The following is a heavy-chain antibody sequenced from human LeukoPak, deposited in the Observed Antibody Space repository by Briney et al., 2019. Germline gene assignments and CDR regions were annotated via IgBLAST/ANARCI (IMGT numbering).Heavy chain of an antibody. J-gene: IGHJ4*02. D-gene: IGHD3-10*01. CDR2: IYRRGNT. CDR3: ARVARGYYGSRRFDY. V-gene: IGHV4-39*01. Sequence: SETLSLTCTVSGGSISSSSDYWAWIRQPPGKGLEWIGSIYRRGNTFYNPSLKSRVTISVDTSKNQFSLKLSSVTAAETAVYHCARVARGYYGSRRFDYWGQGTLVTVSS. CDR1: GGSISSSSDY.